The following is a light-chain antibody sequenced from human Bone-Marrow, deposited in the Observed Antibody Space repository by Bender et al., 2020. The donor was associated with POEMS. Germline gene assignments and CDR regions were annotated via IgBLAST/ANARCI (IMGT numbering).Light chain of an antibody. CDR2: EVN. Sequence: QSALTQPASVSGSPGQSITISCTGTSSDVGKYTLVSWYHQVPGKAPKLMMYEVNKRPSGVSFRFSGSKSGSTASLTNSGLQAADEGDYYCCSYAGTTVLYVFGSGTTVTVL. CDR1: SSDVGKYTL. J-gene: IGLJ1*01. V-gene: IGLV2-23*02. CDR3: CSYAGTTVLYV.